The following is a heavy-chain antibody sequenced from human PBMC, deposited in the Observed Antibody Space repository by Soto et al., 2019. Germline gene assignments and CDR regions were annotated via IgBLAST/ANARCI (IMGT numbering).Heavy chain of an antibody. V-gene: IGHV1-2*02. CDR2: INPNSGGT. CDR1: GYTFTGYY. J-gene: IGHJ4*02. D-gene: IGHD6-6*01. Sequence: RASVKVSCKASGYTFTGYYMHWVRQAPGQGLEWMGWINPNSGGTGYAQKFQGRVTMTRNTSISTAYMELSSLRSEDTAAYYCAKTYSSSSGGYYFDYWGQGTLVTVSS. CDR3: AKTYSSSSGGYYFDY.